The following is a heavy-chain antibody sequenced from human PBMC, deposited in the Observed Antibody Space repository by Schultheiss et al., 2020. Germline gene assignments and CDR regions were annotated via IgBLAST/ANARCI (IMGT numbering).Heavy chain of an antibody. CDR3: ARDRWGGIAAL. CDR1: GGSISSGGYY. D-gene: IGHD6-13*01. CDR2: IYYSGST. J-gene: IGHJ4*02. V-gene: IGHV4-31*11. Sequence: SQTLSLTCAVSGGSISSGGYYWSWIRQHPGKGLEWIGYIYYSGSTYYNPSLKSRVTISVDTSKNQFSLKLSSVTAADTAVYYCARDRWGGIAALWGQGTLVTVSS.